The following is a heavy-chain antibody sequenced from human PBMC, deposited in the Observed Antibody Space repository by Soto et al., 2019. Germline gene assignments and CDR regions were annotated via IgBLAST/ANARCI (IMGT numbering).Heavy chain of an antibody. CDR1: GFTLSSYG. J-gene: IGHJ4*02. D-gene: IGHD3-10*01. CDR3: AKGAYYHGSGSYYPFDY. CDR2: ISGSGGST. V-gene: IGHV3-23*01. Sequence: GGSLRLSCAASGFTLSSYGMSWVRQAPGKGLEWVSAISGSGGSTYYADSVKGRFTISRDNSKNTLYLQMNSLRAEDTAVYYCAKGAYYHGSGSYYPFDYWGQGTLVTVSS.